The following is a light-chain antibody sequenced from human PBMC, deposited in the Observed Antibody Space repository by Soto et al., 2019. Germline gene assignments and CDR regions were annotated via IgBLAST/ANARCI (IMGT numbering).Light chain of an antibody. CDR2: LGS. Sequence: IVMTQSPLSLPVTPGEPASMSCRSSQSLLHSDGYNYLDWYLQKPGQSPQLLIYLGSNRASGVPDGFSGGGSGTFFTLKISRVGAEVVGFYYCLKVLEAPRTFGQGTKLEIK. CDR3: LKVLEAPRT. CDR1: QSLLHSDGYNY. V-gene: IGKV2-28*01. J-gene: IGKJ2*01.